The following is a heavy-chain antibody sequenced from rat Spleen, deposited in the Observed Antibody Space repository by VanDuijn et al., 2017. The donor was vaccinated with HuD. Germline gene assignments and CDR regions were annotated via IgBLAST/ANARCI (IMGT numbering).Heavy chain of an antibody. CDR2: ISYDGSST. J-gene: IGHJ1*01. CDR3: ARRGITTVAYWYFDF. Sequence: EVQLVESGGGLVQPGRSLKLSCAASGFTFSDYNMAWVRQAPQKGLAWVATISYDGSSTYYRDSVNGRFTISRDNAKSTLYLQMDSLRSENTATYYCARRGITTVAYWYFDFWGPGTMVTVSS. D-gene: IGHD1-1*01. CDR1: GFTFSDYN. V-gene: IGHV5-7*01.